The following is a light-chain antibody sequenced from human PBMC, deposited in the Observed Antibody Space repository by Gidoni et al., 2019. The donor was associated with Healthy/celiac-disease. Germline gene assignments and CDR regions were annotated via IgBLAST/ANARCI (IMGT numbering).Light chain of an antibody. CDR1: QSVSNY. V-gene: IGKV3-11*01. CDR2: DTS. Sequence: EVVLTQSPPTLSLSPGERATLSCRASQSVSNYLAWYQQKGGQAPRPLIYDTSLRATGIPTRFSGSGSGTDFTLTISSLEPEDFGIYYCQQRASWPPTFGQGTRVDIK. J-gene: IGKJ1*01. CDR3: QQRASWPPT.